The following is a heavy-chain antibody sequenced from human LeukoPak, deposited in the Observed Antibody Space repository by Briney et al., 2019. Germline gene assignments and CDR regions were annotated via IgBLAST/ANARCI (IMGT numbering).Heavy chain of an antibody. CDR3: AKAGDSSGWYWSWFDP. Sequence: GGSLRLSCAASGFTFSSYAMSRVRQAPGKGLEWVSAIRGSGGSTYYADSVKGRFTISRGNSKNTLYLQMNSLRVEDTAVYYCAKAGDSSGWYWSWFDPWGQGTLVTVSS. V-gene: IGHV3-23*01. J-gene: IGHJ5*02. D-gene: IGHD6-13*01. CDR2: IRGSGGST. CDR1: GFTFSSYA.